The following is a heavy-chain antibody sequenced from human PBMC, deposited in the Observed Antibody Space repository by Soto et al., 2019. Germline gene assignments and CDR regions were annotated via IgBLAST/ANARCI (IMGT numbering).Heavy chain of an antibody. CDR3: ARDDDYPDNGFDY. J-gene: IGHJ4*02. V-gene: IGHV3-33*01. D-gene: IGHD4-17*01. CDR2: ILNDASGH. Sequence: QVQLVESGGGVVQPGTSLRLSCPASGFAFSRHGMHWVRQTPGKGLEWLAVILNDASGHWYADSVKGRFTISRDNFENTLYLQMNGLRLEDTAMYYCARDDDYPDNGFDYWGQGTLVTVSS. CDR1: GFAFSRHG.